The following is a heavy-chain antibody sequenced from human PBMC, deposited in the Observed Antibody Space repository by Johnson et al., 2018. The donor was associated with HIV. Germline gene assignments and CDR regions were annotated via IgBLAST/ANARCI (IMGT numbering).Heavy chain of an antibody. CDR1: GFTFSDYY. V-gene: IGHV3-11*04. Sequence: QVQVVESGGGLVKPGGSLRLSCAASGFTFSDYYMSWIRQAPGKGLEWVSYISSSGSTIYYADSVKGRFTISRDNSKNPLYLQMNSLRPEDTAVYYCTRGSFTDDAFDVWGLGTMVTVSS. J-gene: IGHJ3*01. CDR2: ISSSGSTI. D-gene: IGHD1-26*01. CDR3: TRGSFTDDAFDV.